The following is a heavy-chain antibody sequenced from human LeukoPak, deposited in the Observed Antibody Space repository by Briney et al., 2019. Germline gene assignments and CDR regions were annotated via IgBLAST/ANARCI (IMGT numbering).Heavy chain of an antibody. J-gene: IGHJ5*02. V-gene: IGHV4-4*07. CDR2: IYTSGST. D-gene: IGHD4-17*01. CDR3: ASGLGGDYDNWFDP. CDR1: GGSISSYY. Sequence: SETLSLTCTVSGGSISSYYWSWIRQPAGKGLEWIGRIYTSGSTNYNPPLTSRVTMSADTPKHQFSLKLSSVTAADTAVYYCASGLGGDYDNWFDPWGQGTLVTVSS.